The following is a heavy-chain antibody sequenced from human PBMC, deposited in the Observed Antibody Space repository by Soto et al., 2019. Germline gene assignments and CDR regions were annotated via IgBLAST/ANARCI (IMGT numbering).Heavy chain of an antibody. Sequence: GASVKVSCKASGYTFTSYGISWVRQAPGQGLEWMGWISAYNGSTNYAQKLQGRVTMTTDTSTSTAYMELRSLRSDDTAVYYCAREDSSGYFSPALDAFDIWGQGTMVTVSS. J-gene: IGHJ3*02. CDR1: GYTFTSYG. V-gene: IGHV1-18*01. D-gene: IGHD3-22*01. CDR3: AREDSSGYFSPALDAFDI. CDR2: ISAYNGST.